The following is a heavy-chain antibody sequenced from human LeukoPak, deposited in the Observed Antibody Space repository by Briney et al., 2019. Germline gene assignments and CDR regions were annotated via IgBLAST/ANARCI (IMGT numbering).Heavy chain of an antibody. CDR2: ISGSGGST. V-gene: IGHV3-23*01. CDR1: GFTFSSYA. Sequence: GGSLRLSCAASGFTFSSYAMSWVRQAPGKGLEWVSAISGSGGSTYYADSVKGRFTISRDSSKNTLYLQMNSLRAEDTAVYYCAKDLEQQLGSYWGQGTLVTVSS. CDR3: AKDLEQQLGSY. J-gene: IGHJ4*02. D-gene: IGHD6-13*01.